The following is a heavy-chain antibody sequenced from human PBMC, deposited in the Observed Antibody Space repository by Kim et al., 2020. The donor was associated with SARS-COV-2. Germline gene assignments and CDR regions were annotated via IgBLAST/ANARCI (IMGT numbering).Heavy chain of an antibody. Sequence: SVKVSCKASGGTFSSYAISWVRQAPGQGLEWMGGIIPIFGTANYAQKFQGRVTITADESTSTAYMELSSLRSEDTAVYYCAGPYSSSWYELDYWGQGTLVTVSS. J-gene: IGHJ4*02. CDR1: GGTFSSYA. V-gene: IGHV1-69*13. CDR3: AGPYSSSWYELDY. CDR2: IIPIFGTA. D-gene: IGHD6-13*01.